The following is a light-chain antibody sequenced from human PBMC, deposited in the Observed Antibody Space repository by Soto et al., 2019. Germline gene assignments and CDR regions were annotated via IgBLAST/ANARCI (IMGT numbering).Light chain of an antibody. CDR2: DVS. J-gene: IGLJ1*01. Sequence: QSVLTQPASVSGSPGQSITISSTGTSSDVGGYKYVSWYQQHPGKAPKLMIYDVSNRPSGVANRFSGSKSGNTASLTISGLQDEDEADYYCNSYTTSSTYVFGTGTKLTVL. CDR3: NSYTTSSTYV. V-gene: IGLV2-14*01. CDR1: SSDVGGYKY.